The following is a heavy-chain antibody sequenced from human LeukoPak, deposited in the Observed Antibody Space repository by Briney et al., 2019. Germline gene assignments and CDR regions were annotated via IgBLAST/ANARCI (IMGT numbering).Heavy chain of an antibody. CDR3: ARSRGPPTYFDY. D-gene: IGHD3-16*01. V-gene: IGHV3-21*01. Sequence: PGGSLRLSCAASGFTFSDYRMDWVRQAPGKGLEWVSSISSSRSYIHYADSGRSIISRDNAKNLLYLQINSLRAEDTAVYYCARSRGPPTYFDYWGQGTLVTVSS. J-gene: IGHJ4*02. CDR2: ISSSRSYI. CDR1: GFTFSDYR.